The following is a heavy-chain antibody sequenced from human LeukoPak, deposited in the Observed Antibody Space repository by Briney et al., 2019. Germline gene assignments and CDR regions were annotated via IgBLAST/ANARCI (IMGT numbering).Heavy chain of an antibody. D-gene: IGHD2-15*01. Sequence: GGSLRLSCAASGFTFSSYTMNWVRQAPGKGLEWVSYIGSSSSYIYYADSVKGRFTISGDNAENSLYLQMNSLRAEDTAVYYCARGSEGYCSGGGCYYGMDVWGQGTTVTVSS. J-gene: IGHJ6*01. CDR1: GFTFSSYT. CDR2: IGSSSSYI. V-gene: IGHV3-21*01. CDR3: ARGSEGYCSGGGCYYGMDV.